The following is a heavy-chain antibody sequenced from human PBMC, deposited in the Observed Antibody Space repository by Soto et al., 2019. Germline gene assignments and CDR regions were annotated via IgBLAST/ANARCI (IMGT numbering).Heavy chain of an antibody. CDR2: IYYSGST. D-gene: IGHD6-6*01. CDR3: ARDAHESHVPNWFDP. Sequence: NPSETLSLTCTVSGGSISSGGYYWSWIRQHPGKGLEWIGYIYYSGSTYYNPSLKSRVTISVDTSKNQFSLKLSSVTAADTAVYYCARDAHESHVPNWFDPWGQGTLVTVSS. CDR1: GGSISSGGYY. V-gene: IGHV4-31*03. J-gene: IGHJ5*02.